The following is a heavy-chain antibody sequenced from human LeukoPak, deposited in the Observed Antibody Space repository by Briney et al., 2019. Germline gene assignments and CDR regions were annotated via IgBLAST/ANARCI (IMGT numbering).Heavy chain of an antibody. CDR3: ARDIPGGASFLDQ. Sequence: GGSLRLSRAASGFTFNNYWMTWVRQAPGKGLEWVAHIHESGRYQNYVDSVKGRFTVSRDNTKSALYLQMINLRAEDTAVYYCARDIPGGASFLDQWGQGTLVTVSS. J-gene: IGHJ5*02. CDR1: GFTFNNYW. V-gene: IGHV3-7*01. D-gene: IGHD5-18*01. CDR2: IHESGRYQ.